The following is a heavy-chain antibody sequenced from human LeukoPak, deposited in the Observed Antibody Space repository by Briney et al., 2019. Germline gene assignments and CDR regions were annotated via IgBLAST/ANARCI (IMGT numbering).Heavy chain of an antibody. D-gene: IGHD6-19*01. J-gene: IGHJ6*02. V-gene: IGHV4-59*08. CDR1: GGSISSYY. CDR2: IYYSGST. CDR3: AGGVYSGGWYSHWYYYGMDV. Sequence: SETLSLTCTVSGGSISSYYWSWIRQPPGKGLEWIGYIYYSGSTNYNPSLKSRVTISVDTSKNQFSLKLSSVTAADPAVYYCAGGVYSGGWYSHWYYYGMDVWGQGTTVTVSS.